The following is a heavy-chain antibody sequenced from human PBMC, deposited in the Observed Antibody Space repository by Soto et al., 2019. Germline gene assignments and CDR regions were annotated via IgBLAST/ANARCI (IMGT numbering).Heavy chain of an antibody. CDR2: IWYDGSNK. V-gene: IGHV3-33*01. D-gene: IGHD4-17*01. CDR1: GFTFSTYG. Sequence: QVQLVESGGGVVQPGRSLRLSCAASGFTFSTYGINWVRQAPGKGLEWVAVIWYDGSNKYYADSVKGRFTISRDNSKNTLYLQMNSLRAEDTAVYYCARDRSYGPSWFDYWGQGTLVSVSS. CDR3: ARDRSYGPSWFDY. J-gene: IGHJ4*02.